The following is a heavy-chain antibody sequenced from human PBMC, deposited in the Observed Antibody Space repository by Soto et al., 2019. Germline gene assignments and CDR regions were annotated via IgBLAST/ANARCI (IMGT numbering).Heavy chain of an antibody. D-gene: IGHD3-3*01. J-gene: IGHJ6*02. V-gene: IGHV3-33*01. CDR2: IWYDGSNK. CDR1: GFTFSSYG. Sequence: LRLSCAASGFTFSSYGMHWVRQAPGKGLEWVAVIWYDGSNKYYADSVKGRFTISRDNSKNTLYLQMNSLRAEDTAVYYCAREATSHYDFWSGYLSQGWYYYGMDVWGQGTTVTVSS. CDR3: AREATSHYDFWSGYLSQGWYYYGMDV.